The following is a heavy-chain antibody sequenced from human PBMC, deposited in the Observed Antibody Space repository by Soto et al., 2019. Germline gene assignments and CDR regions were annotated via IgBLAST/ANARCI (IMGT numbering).Heavy chain of an antibody. CDR1: GDSMTSDSFY. Sequence: PSETLSLTCNVSGDSMTSDSFYWTWIRQHPGKGLEWIGYIYNSGSTYYNPSLKSRVTISVDRFKNHFFLNLTSVTAADTAVYYCATYRKFFQIWGQGTKVTVSS. CDR3: ATYRKFFQI. J-gene: IGHJ3*02. V-gene: IGHV4-31*09. CDR2: IYNSGST.